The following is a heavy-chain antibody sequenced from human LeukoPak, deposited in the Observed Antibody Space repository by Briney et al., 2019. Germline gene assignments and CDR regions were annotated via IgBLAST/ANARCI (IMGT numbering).Heavy chain of an antibody. CDR2: IHTSGTT. J-gene: IGHJ5*02. CDR3: DRGEYFAGGGRNCFDP. CDR1: GDLMGTYY. Sequence: SDTLSLTCTVTGDLMGTYYWSFIRQPAGKGREWIGRIHTSGTTRYNASINDGVTMSIIASNNQFSLRLTSVTAADTAVFYCDRGEYFAGGGRNCFDPWGQGTLVTVSS. D-gene: IGHD3-16*01. V-gene: IGHV4-4*07.